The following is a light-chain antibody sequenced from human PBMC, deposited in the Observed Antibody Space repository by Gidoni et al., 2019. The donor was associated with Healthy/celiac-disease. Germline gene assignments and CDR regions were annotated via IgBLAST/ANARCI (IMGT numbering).Light chain of an antibody. CDR3: QQSYSTLYT. CDR1: QSISSY. CDR2: AAS. Sequence: DHQMTPSPSSLSASVGDRVTITCRASQSISSYLNWYQQKPGKAPKLLIYAASSLQSGVPSRFSGSGSGTDFTLTISSLQPEDFATYYCQQSYSTLYTFGQGTKLEIK. V-gene: IGKV1-39*01. J-gene: IGKJ2*01.